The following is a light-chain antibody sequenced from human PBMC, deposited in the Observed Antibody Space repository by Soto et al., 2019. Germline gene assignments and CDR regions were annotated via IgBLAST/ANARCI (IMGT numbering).Light chain of an antibody. CDR1: QSISTS. J-gene: IGKJ1*01. V-gene: IGKV1-5*01. Sequence: DIQLTQSPSTLSASVGDRVTITCRASQSISTSLAWCQQIRAKAPKVLIYHATSMQSAVPSRFSGSGSGTQFSLSISSLQTQEFRFYYCQESNGLSSTFGTGTNVEMK. CDR2: HAT. CDR3: QESNGLSST.